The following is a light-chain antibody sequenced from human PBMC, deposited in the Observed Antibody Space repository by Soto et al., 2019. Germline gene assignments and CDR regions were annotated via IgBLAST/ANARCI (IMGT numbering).Light chain of an antibody. V-gene: IGLV2-14*01. CDR3: SSYRNIGV. CDR2: DVI. J-gene: IGLJ2*01. Sequence: QSALTQPASVSGSPGQSITFSCTGPSSVVGGHSHVSWYQQHPGKAPKLIIYDVINRPSGVSNRFSGSKSGNTASLTISGLQAEDEADYYCSSYRNIGVFGGGTKLTVL. CDR1: SSVVGGHSH.